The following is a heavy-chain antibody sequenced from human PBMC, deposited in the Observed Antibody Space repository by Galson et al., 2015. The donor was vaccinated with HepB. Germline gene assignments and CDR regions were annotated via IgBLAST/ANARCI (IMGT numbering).Heavy chain of an antibody. D-gene: IGHD3-3*01. V-gene: IGHV1-69*10. CDR1: GGTFTSYG. J-gene: IGHJ6*03. CDR3: ARGEPAEWLPAPSRYYYYMDV. Sequence: SVKVSCKASGGTFTSYGVSWVRQAPGQGLEWMGGIIPILGITNYAQKFQGRVTITADKSTSTAYMELSSLRSEDTAVYYCARGEPAEWLPAPSRYYYYMDVWGKGT. CDR2: IIPILGIT.